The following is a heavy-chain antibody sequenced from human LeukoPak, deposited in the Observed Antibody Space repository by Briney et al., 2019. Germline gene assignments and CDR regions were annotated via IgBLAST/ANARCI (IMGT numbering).Heavy chain of an antibody. J-gene: IGHJ4*02. D-gene: IGHD6-13*01. CDR2: IHVTDSET. V-gene: IGHV5-51*01. Sequence: GESLNISCQASGYSFTNYWVGWVRQMPGEGLEWLGIIHVTDSETKYSPSFQGQVTISADKSIDTAYLQWGSLKASDTAMYYCAIATDGNFYFDHCGQGTLVTVSS. CDR3: AIATDGNFYFDH. CDR1: GYSFTNYW.